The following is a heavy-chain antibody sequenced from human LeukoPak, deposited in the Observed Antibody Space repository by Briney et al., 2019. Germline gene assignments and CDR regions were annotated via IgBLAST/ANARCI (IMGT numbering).Heavy chain of an antibody. CDR1: GYSFTTYW. Sequence: GESLKISCKGSGYSFTTYWIAWVRQMPGKGLEWMGIIYPGDSDARYSPSFQGQVTISADKSISTAYLQWSTLKASDTAMYYCARQTSGWYGGDYWGQRTLVTVSS. CDR3: ARQTSGWYGGDY. V-gene: IGHV5-51*01. J-gene: IGHJ4*02. CDR2: IYPGDSDA. D-gene: IGHD6-19*01.